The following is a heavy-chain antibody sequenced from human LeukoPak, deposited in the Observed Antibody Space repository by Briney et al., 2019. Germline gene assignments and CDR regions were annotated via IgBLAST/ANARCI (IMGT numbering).Heavy chain of an antibody. CDR2: IYSGGTT. CDR1: GFTVSSNY. CDR3: AGPTSGQSFDI. V-gene: IGHV3-53*01. D-gene: IGHD6-19*01. Sequence: GGSLRLSCAASGFTVSSNYMNWVRQAPGKGLKWVSIIYSGGTTYYADSVKGRFTISRDNSKNTLYLQMNSLRVEDTAVYYCAGPTSGQSFDIWGQGTMVTVSS. J-gene: IGHJ3*02.